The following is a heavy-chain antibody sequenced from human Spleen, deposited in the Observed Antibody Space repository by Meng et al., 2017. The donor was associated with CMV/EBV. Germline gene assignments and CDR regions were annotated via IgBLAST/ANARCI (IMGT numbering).Heavy chain of an antibody. CDR2: IYTSGST. V-gene: IGHV4-4*07. CDR3: ARQVAQQLVGTNWFDP. J-gene: IGHJ5*02. D-gene: IGHD6-13*01. Sequence: QVPRQESGPGLVKPSETLSLTCTVSGGSISSYYWGWIRQPAGKGLEWIGRIYTSGSTNYNPSLKSRVTMSVDTSKNQFSLKLSSVTAADTAVYYCARQVAQQLVGTNWFDPWGQGTLVTVSS. CDR1: GGSISSYY.